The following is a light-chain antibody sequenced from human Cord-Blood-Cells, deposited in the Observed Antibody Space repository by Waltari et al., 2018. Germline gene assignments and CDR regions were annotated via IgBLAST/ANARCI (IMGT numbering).Light chain of an antibody. Sequence: DIVITKTTLYLHVTPGESASISCRSSQSLLDSDAGDTYLDWYLQKPGQSPQLLIYTLSYRSSGVPDRFSGSGSGTDFTLKISRVEAEDVRVYFCMQRIEFPITFGQGTRLEIK. CDR2: TLS. J-gene: IGKJ5*01. V-gene: IGKV2-40*01. CDR3: MQRIEFPIT. CDR1: QSLLDSDAGDTY.